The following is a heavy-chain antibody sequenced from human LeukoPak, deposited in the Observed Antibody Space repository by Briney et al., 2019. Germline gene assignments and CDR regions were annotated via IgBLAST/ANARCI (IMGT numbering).Heavy chain of an antibody. CDR3: ARVYCYASGRLDS. V-gene: IGHV1-2*02. CDR2: INPNSGGT. D-gene: IGHD3-10*01. J-gene: IGHJ4*02. CDR1: GYTFTGYY. Sequence: ASVKVSCKASGYTFTGYYIHWVRQAPGQGLEWMGWINPNSGGTNYAQKFQGRVTMTRDTSISTAYMELSRLRSDGTAVFYCARVYCYASGRLDSWGQGTLITVSS.